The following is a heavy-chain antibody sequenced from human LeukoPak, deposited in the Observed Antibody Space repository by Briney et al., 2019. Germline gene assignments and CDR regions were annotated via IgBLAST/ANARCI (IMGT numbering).Heavy chain of an antibody. CDR2: ISYDGTNE. CDR1: GFIFSRYA. J-gene: IGHJ4*02. Sequence: GRSLRLSCAASGFIFSRYAMQWVRQAPGKGLEWVAVISYDGTNEDYADSVKGRFTISRDNSKNTLYLQMNSLRAEDTAVYYCAKVPDGYSDYWGQGTLVTVSS. CDR3: AKVPDGYSDY. V-gene: IGHV3-30-3*01. D-gene: IGHD5-24*01.